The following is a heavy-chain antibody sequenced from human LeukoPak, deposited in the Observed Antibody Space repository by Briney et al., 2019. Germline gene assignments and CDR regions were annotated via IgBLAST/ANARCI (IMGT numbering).Heavy chain of an antibody. D-gene: IGHD5-12*01. Sequence: PSETLSLTCTVSGGSISSSSYYWGWIRQPPGKGLEWIGSIYYSGSTYYNPSLKSRVTISVDTSKNQFSLKLSSVTAADTAVYYCARHIAATITGVDYWGQGTLVTVSS. CDR3: ARHIAATITGVDY. J-gene: IGHJ4*02. CDR2: IYYSGST. CDR1: GGSISSSSYY. V-gene: IGHV4-39*01.